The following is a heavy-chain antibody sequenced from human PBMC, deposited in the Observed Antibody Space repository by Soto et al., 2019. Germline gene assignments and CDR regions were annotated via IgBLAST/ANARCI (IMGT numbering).Heavy chain of an antibody. D-gene: IGHD6-19*01. Sequence: QVQLVEFGGGVVQPGRSLRLSCAASGFTFSTYGMHWVRQAPGKGLEWVAVIWYDGSNKYYTDSVKGRFTISKDNSKNTMYLQMNSLKAEDTTVYYCARLLWLVGGLYYGMDVWGQGTTVTVSS. V-gene: IGHV3-33*01. J-gene: IGHJ6*02. CDR1: GFTFSTYG. CDR2: IWYDGSNK. CDR3: ARLLWLVGGLYYGMDV.